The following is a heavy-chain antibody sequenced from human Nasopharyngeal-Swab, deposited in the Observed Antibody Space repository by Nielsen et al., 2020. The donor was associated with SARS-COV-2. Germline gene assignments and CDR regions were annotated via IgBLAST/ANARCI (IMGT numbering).Heavy chain of an antibody. CDR3: ARLKITSATYYYDSSGAAPDY. J-gene: IGHJ4*02. V-gene: IGHV4-39*01. D-gene: IGHD3-22*01. Sequence: WIRQPPGKGLEWIGSIYYSGSTYYNPSLKSRVTISVDTSKDQFSLKLSSVTAADTAVYYCARLKITSATYYYDSSGAAPDYWGQGILVTVSS. CDR2: IYYSGST.